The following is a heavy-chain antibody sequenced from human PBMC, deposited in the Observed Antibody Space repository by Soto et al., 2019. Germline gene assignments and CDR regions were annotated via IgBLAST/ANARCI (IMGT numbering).Heavy chain of an antibody. CDR3: AREPMVRAAHGFDI. V-gene: IGHV1-2*02. J-gene: IGHJ3*02. CDR2: INPNSVGT. D-gene: IGHD3-10*01. Sequence: ASVKVSCKASGYTFTGHYMHWVRQAPGQGLEWMGWINPNSVGTNYAQKFQGRVTMTRDTSISTAYMELSRLRSDDTTVYYCAREPMVRAAHGFDIWGQGTMVTVSS. CDR1: GYTFTGHY.